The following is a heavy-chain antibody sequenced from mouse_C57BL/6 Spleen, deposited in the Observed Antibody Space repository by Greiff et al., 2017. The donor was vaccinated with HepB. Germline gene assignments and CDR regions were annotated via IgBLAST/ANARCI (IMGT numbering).Heavy chain of an antibody. Sequence: QVQLQQSGPELVKPGASVKISCKASGYAFSSSWMNWVKQRPGKGLEWLGRIYPGDGDTNYNGKFKGKATLTADKSSSTSYMQLSSLTSEDSAVYFCARDRYYYGSSQYYFDYWGQGTTLTVSS. CDR1: GYAFSSSW. D-gene: IGHD1-1*01. CDR2: IYPGDGDT. J-gene: IGHJ2*01. CDR3: ARDRYYYGSSQYYFDY. V-gene: IGHV1-82*01.